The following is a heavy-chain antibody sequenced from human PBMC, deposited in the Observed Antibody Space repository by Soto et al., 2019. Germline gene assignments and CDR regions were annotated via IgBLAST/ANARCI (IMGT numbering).Heavy chain of an antibody. J-gene: IGHJ4*02. CDR3: AKGGQLLSEGGGY. Sequence: EVQLVESGGGLVQPGRSLRLSCAASGFTFDDYAMHWVRQAPGKGLEWVAGMSWNSGSIGYADSVKGRFTISRDNAKNSLYLQMTGLRAEDTAWYYCAKGGQLLSEGGGYWGQGTLVTVSS. D-gene: IGHD2-2*01. CDR2: MSWNSGSI. CDR1: GFTFDDYA. V-gene: IGHV3-9*01.